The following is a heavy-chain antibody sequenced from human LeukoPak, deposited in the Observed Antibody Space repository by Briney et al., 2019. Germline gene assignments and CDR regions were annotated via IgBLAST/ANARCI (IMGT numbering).Heavy chain of an antibody. CDR2: INPNSGGT. V-gene: IGHV1-2*02. Sequence: GASVKVSCKASGYTFTGYYMHWVRQAPGQGLEWMGWINPNSGGTNYAQKFQGRVTMTRDTSISTAYMELSRLRSDDTAVYYCARGDINIAAAGIDPSVYWGQGTLVTVSS. J-gene: IGHJ4*02. CDR3: ARGDINIAAAGIDPSVY. D-gene: IGHD6-13*01. CDR1: GYTFTGYY.